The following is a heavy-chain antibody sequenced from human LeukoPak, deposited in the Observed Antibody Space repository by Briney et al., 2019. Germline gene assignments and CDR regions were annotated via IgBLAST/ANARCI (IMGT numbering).Heavy chain of an antibody. Sequence: PGGSLRLSCVAPGFTLSNAWMSWVRQAPGKGLEWVGRIKSKSDGGATDYAAPVKGRFTISRDDSKNTLYLEMNSLKTEDAGVYYRATGTYTYGSNYWGQGTLVTVSS. CDR2: IKSKSDGGAT. J-gene: IGHJ4*02. D-gene: IGHD3-10*01. CDR1: GFTLSNAW. V-gene: IGHV3-15*01. CDR3: ATGTYTYGSNY.